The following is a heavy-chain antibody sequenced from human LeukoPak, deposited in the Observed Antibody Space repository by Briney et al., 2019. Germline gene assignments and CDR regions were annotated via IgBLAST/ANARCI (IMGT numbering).Heavy chain of an antibody. CDR3: ARNPRSDLDY. Sequence: GGSPRLSCAASGFTFSSYVMSWVRQAPGKGLEWVSTIGGSGGSTFYADSVKGRFTISRDNSKNTLYLQMNSLRAEDTALYYCARNPRSDLDYWGQGTLVTVSS. CDR2: IGGSGGST. CDR1: GFTFSSYV. V-gene: IGHV3-23*01. J-gene: IGHJ4*02.